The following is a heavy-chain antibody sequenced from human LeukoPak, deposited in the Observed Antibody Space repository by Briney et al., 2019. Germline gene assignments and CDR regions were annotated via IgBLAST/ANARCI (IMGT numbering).Heavy chain of an antibody. Sequence: SETLSLTCTVSGGSISSYYWSWIRQPAGKGLEWIGRIYTSGSTNYNPSLKSRVTISVDRSKNQFSLKLSSVTAADTAVYYCARASKLTTVTPPGFDHWGQGTLVTVSS. D-gene: IGHD4-11*01. V-gene: IGHV4-4*07. CDR1: GGSISSYY. CDR3: ARASKLTTVTPPGFDH. CDR2: IYTSGST. J-gene: IGHJ4*02.